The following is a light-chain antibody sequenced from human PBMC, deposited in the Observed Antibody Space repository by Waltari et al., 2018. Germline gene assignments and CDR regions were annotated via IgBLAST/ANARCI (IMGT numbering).Light chain of an antibody. CDR1: QSLLHSKRYNY. J-gene: IGKJ4*01. Sequence: DIVMIQSPLSLHVTPGEPASISCRSSQSLLHSKRYNYLDWYLQKPGLSSPLLMYLYSDLSSGVPDSFSGSGSGTDFTLKISRVDADDAEVDYCMQTLQTPPVTFGGGTKVE. CDR3: MQTLQTPPVT. CDR2: LYS. V-gene: IGKV2-28*01.